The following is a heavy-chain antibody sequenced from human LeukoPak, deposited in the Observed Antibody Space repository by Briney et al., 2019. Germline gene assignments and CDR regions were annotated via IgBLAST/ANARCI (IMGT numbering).Heavy chain of an antibody. J-gene: IGHJ5*02. CDR1: GFTFDDYG. Sequence: GGSLRLSCAASGFTFDDYGMSWVRQAPGKGLEWVSGINWNGGSTGYADSVKGRFTISRDNAKNSLYLQMNSLRAEDTALYYCAKTTTGYSSGRSPGWPADLWGQGTLVTVSS. CDR3: AKTTTGYSSGRSPGWPADL. D-gene: IGHD6-19*01. CDR2: INWNGGST. V-gene: IGHV3-20*04.